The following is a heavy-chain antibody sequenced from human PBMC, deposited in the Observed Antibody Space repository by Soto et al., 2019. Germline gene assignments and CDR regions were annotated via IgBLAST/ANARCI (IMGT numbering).Heavy chain of an antibody. Sequence: QVQLVQSGAEVKKPGSSVKVSCKASGGTFSSYAISWVRQAPGQGLEWMGGIIPIFGTANYAQKFQGRVTITADESTSTAYMELSSLRSEDTAVYYCARVPSGGSDFWSGYFVGWFDPWGQGTLVTVSS. J-gene: IGHJ5*02. CDR2: IIPIFGTA. CDR3: ARVPSGGSDFWSGYFVGWFDP. V-gene: IGHV1-69*01. CDR1: GGTFSSYA. D-gene: IGHD3-3*01.